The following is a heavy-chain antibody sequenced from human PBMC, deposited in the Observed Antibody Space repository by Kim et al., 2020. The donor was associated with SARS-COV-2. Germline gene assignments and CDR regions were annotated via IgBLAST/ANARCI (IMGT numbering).Heavy chain of an antibody. J-gene: IGHJ4*02. Sequence: GGSLRLSCAASGFTFSSYGMHWVRQAPGKGLEWVAVIWYDGSNKYYADSVKGRFTISRDNSKNTLYLQMNSLRAEDTAVYYCAKDWIAAAGTENSWGQGTLVTVSS. V-gene: IGHV3-33*06. CDR3: AKDWIAAAGTENS. CDR2: IWYDGSNK. D-gene: IGHD6-13*01. CDR1: GFTFSSYG.